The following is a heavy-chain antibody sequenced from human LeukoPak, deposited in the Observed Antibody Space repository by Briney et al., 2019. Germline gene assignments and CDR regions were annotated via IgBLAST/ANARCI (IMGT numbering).Heavy chain of an antibody. CDR2: ISGSGDST. Sequence: QPGGSLRLSCAASGFTFSSYAMSWVRQAPGKGLXXXXXISGSGDSTYYADSVKGRFTISRDNSKNTLYLQMNSLRAEDAAVYYCARDIVVVVAATQDDYWGQGTLVTVSS. CDR3: ARDIVVVVAATQDDY. V-gene: IGHV3-23*01. D-gene: IGHD2-15*01. CDR1: GFTFSSYA. J-gene: IGHJ4*02.